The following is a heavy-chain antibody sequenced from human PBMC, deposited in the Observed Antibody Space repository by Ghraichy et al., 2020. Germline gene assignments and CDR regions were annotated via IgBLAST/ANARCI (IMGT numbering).Heavy chain of an antibody. J-gene: IGHJ4*02. V-gene: IGHV3-48*02. CDR1: GFTFTSYP. CDR3: ARDDTSGWHHDY. D-gene: IGHD6-19*01. Sequence: GSLRLSCAASGFTFTSYPMNWVRQAPGKGLEWLSYINGKSDVRYYTGSVKGRFSISRDNAKNTLYLQMNNLRDEDTAVYYCARDDTSGWHHDYWGQGTLVTVSS. CDR2: INGKSDVR.